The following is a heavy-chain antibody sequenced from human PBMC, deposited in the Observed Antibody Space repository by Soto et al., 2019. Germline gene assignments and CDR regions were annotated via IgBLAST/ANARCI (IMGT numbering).Heavy chain of an antibody. CDR3: ARGLIAAAGRSSNLFDP. J-gene: IGHJ5*02. CDR2: INAGNGNT. V-gene: IGHV1-3*01. CDR1: GYTFTSYA. Sequence: ASVKVSCKASGYTFTSYAMHWVRQAPGQRLEWMGWINAGNGNTKYSQKFQGRVTITRDTSASTAYMELSSLRSEDTAVYYCARGLIAAAGRSSNLFDPWGQGTLVTVSS. D-gene: IGHD6-13*01.